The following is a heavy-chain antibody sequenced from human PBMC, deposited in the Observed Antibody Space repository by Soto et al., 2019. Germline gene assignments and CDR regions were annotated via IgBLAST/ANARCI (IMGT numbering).Heavy chain of an antibody. CDR3: VRRRRLGDGGTCYYSWFDP. CDR2: IYWDDDK. V-gene: IGHV2-5*02. Sequence: QITLKESGPTLVKPTQTLTLTCTCSGFSLTTSGMSVGWIRQPPRRALEWLALIYWDDDKRYSPSLKSRLTITKDTAKNQVVLTMTNMDPVDTATYYCVRRRRLGDGGTCYYSWFDPWGQGALVTVSS. CDR1: GFSLTTSGMS. D-gene: IGHD2-15*01. J-gene: IGHJ5*02.